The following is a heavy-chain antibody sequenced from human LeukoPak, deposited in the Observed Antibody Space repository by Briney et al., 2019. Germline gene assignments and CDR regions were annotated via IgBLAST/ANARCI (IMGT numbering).Heavy chain of an antibody. CDR3: AKVLRAGIAVADDAFDI. V-gene: IGHV3-23*01. J-gene: IGHJ3*02. CDR2: ISGSGGST. Sequence: GGSLRLSCAASGFTFSSYAMSWVRQAPGKGLERVSAISGSGGSTYYADSVKGRFTISRDNSKNTLYLQMNSLRAEDTAVYYCAKVLRAGIAVADDAFDIWGQGTMVTVSS. CDR1: GFTFSSYA. D-gene: IGHD6-19*01.